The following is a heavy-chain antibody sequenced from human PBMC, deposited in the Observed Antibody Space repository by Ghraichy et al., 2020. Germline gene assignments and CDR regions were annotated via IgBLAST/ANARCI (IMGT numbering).Heavy chain of an antibody. CDR2: INRDGNAK. CDR3: ATNSAWNYGY. D-gene: IGHD1-7*01. J-gene: IGHJ4*02. V-gene: IGHV3-7*01. Sequence: GGSLRLSCAASGFTFSSHWMSWVRQAPGKGLEWVANINRDGNAKYYMGSVRGRFTISRDNAKNSLYLQMNSLRAEDTAVYHCATNSAWNYGYWGQGTLVTVGS. CDR1: GFTFSSHW.